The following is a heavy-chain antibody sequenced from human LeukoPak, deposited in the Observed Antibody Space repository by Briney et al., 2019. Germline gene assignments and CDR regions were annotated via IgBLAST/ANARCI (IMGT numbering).Heavy chain of an antibody. CDR1: GFIFTSYS. CDR3: AKDRSAMVRGTLDY. Sequence: GGSLRLSCAASGFIFTSYSMNWVRQAPGKGLEWVSSISSSSSYIYYADSVKGRFTISRDNSKNTLYLQMNSLRAEDTAVYYCAKDRSAMVRGTLDYWGQGTLVTVSS. D-gene: IGHD3-10*01. CDR2: ISSSSSYI. V-gene: IGHV3-21*01. J-gene: IGHJ4*02.